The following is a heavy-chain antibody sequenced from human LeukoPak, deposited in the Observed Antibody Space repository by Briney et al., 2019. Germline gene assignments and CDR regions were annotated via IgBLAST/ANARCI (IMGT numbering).Heavy chain of an antibody. CDR3: ARSWGGYCSSTSCYSFDY. V-gene: IGHV1-46*03. Sequence: ASVKVSCKASGYTFTSYYMHWVRQAPGQGLEWMGIINPSGGSTSYAQKFQGRVTMTRDTPTSTVYMELSSLRSEDTAVYYCARSWGGYCSSTSCYSFDYWGQGTLVTVSS. CDR2: INPSGGST. J-gene: IGHJ4*02. CDR1: GYTFTSYY. D-gene: IGHD2-2*01.